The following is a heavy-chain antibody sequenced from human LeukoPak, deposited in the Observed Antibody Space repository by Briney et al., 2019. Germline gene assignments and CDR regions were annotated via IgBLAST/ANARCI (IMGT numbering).Heavy chain of an antibody. V-gene: IGHV3-21*01. D-gene: IGHD2-21*02. CDR1: GFTFSSYS. CDR3: ARPLPYCGGDCYFPFDY. Sequence: PGGSLRLSCAASGFTFSSYSMNWVRQAPGKGLEWVSSIISSSRYTYYADSVKGRFTISRDNAKNTLYLQMNSLRAEDTAVYYCARPLPYCGGDCYFPFDYWGQGTLVTVSS. CDR2: IISSSRYT. J-gene: IGHJ4*02.